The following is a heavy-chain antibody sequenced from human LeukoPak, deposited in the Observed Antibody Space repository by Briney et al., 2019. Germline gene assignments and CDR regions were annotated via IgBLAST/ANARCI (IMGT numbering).Heavy chain of an antibody. CDR2: ISSSSSYI. CDR1: GFTFSSYS. J-gene: IGHJ5*02. V-gene: IGHV3-21*01. CDR3: ARAGYCSGGSCRWFDP. Sequence: GGSLRLSCAASGFTFSSYSMNWVRQAPGKGLEWVSSISSSSSYIYYADSVKGRFTISRDNAKNSLYLQMNSLRAEDTAVYYCARAGYCSGGSCRWFDPWGQGTLVTVSS. D-gene: IGHD2-15*01.